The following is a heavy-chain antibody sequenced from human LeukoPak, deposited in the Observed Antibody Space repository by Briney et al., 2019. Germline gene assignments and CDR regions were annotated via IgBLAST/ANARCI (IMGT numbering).Heavy chain of an antibody. V-gene: IGHV1-8*01. Sequence: ASVKASCKASGYTFTSYDINWARQATGQGLEWMGWMNPNSGNTGYAQKFQGRVTMTRNTSISTAYMELSSLRSEDTAVYYCARGRRYYYDSSGYSGSYYFDYWGQGTLVTVSS. CDR2: MNPNSGNT. CDR1: GYTFTSYD. CDR3: ARGRRYYYDSSGYSGSYYFDY. D-gene: IGHD3-22*01. J-gene: IGHJ4*02.